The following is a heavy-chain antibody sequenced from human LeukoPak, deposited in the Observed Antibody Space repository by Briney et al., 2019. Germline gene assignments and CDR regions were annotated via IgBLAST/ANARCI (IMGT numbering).Heavy chain of an antibody. D-gene: IGHD4-17*01. J-gene: IGHJ4*02. Sequence: GGSLRLSCAASGFTFSYWMSWVRQAPGKGLEWVSVIYSGGSTYYADSVKGRFTISRHNSRNTLYLQMNSLRPEDTAVYYCARVYGVNFDYWGQGTLVTVSS. CDR1: GFTFSYW. CDR3: ARVYGVNFDY. V-gene: IGHV3-53*01. CDR2: IYSGGST.